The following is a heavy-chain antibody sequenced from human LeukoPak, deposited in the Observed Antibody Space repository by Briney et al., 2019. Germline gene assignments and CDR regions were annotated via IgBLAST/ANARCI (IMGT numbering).Heavy chain of an antibody. Sequence: GSLRLSCAASGFTFSSYGMSWVRQPPGKGLEWIGEINHSGSTNYNPSLKSRVTISVDTSKNQFSLKLSSVTAADTAVYYCARGWRSVGVTAIYFDYWGQGTLVTVSS. CDR1: GFTFSSYG. D-gene: IGHD1-26*01. J-gene: IGHJ4*02. CDR3: ARGWRSVGVTAIYFDY. CDR2: INHSGST. V-gene: IGHV4-34*01.